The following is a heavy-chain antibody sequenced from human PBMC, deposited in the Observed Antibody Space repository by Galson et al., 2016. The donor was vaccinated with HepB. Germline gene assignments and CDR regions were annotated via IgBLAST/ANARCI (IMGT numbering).Heavy chain of an antibody. J-gene: IGHJ4*02. CDR2: IKTKSDGGTA. Sequence: SLRLSCAASGFIFRNAWMSWVRQAPGKGLEWVGRIKTKSDGGTADHAAPVTDRFTISRDDSENTLFLQMNSLRAEDTAVYYCANSLMISTSQGRGSTWGQGTLVTVSS. V-gene: IGHV3-15*01. CDR1: GFIFRNAW. CDR3: ANSLMISTSQGRGST. D-gene: IGHD3/OR15-3a*01.